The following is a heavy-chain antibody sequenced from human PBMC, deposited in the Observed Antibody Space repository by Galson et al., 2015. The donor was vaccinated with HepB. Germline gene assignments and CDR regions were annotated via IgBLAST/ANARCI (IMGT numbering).Heavy chain of an antibody. CDR3: ARLSSYFYDSSGFYQMGYFDL. J-gene: IGHJ2*01. D-gene: IGHD3-22*01. V-gene: IGHV4-59*08. CDR2: IYYSGVS. Sequence: ETLSLTCSVSGGSTTSHYWSWIRQSPGEGLEWIAYIYYSGVSNQNPSLKSRATISIDVSKSQFSLKLSSVTAADTAIYYCARLSSYFYDSSGFYQMGYFDLWGPGALVTVSS. CDR1: GGSTTSHY.